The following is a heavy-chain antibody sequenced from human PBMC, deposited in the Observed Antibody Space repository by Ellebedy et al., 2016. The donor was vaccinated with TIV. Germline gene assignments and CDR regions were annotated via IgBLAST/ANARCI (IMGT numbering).Heavy chain of an antibody. CDR1: GGSISSSSYY. CDR3: AGQAAYCGGDCYSHGWFDP. D-gene: IGHD2-21*02. CDR2: INHSGST. J-gene: IGHJ5*02. V-gene: IGHV4-39*07. Sequence: SETLSLTCTVSGGSISSSSYYWSWIRQPPGKGPEWIGEINHSGSTNYNPSLKSRVTISVDTSKNQFSLKLSSVTAADTAVYYCAGQAAYCGGDCYSHGWFDPWGRGTLVTVSS.